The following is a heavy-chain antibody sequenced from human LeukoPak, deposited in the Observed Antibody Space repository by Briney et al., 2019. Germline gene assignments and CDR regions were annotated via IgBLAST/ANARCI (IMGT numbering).Heavy chain of an antibody. CDR1: GGSFSGYY. CDR2: INHSGST. V-gene: IGHV4-34*01. CDR3: AAVSSTSCYCFDY. Sequence: SETLSLTCAVYGGSFSGYYWSWIRQPPGKGLEWIGEINHSGSTNYNPSLKSRVTISVDTSKNQFSLKLSSVTAADTAVYYCAAVSSTSCYCFDYWGQGTLSPSPQ. D-gene: IGHD2-2*01. J-gene: IGHJ4*02.